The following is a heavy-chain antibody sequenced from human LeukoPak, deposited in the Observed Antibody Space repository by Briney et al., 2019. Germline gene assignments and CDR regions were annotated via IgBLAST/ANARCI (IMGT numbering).Heavy chain of an antibody. D-gene: IGHD5-12*01. CDR1: GGSINNYY. J-gene: IGHJ5*02. Sequence: SETLSLTCTVSGGSINNYYWSWIRQPPGKGLEWIGYIYYSGSTNYNPSLKSRVTISVDTSKNQFSLKLSSVTAADTAVYYCARLEYSGSSMSDWFDPWGQGALVTVSS. CDR3: ARLEYSGSSMSDWFDP. CDR2: IYYSGST. V-gene: IGHV4-59*08.